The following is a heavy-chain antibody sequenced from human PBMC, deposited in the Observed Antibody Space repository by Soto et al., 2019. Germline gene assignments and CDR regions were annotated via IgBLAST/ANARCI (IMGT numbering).Heavy chain of an antibody. Sequence: SVKVSCKASGGTFSSYAISWVRQAPGQGLEWMGGIIPIFGTANYAQKFQGRVTITADESTSTAYMELSSLRSEDTAVYYCARVRSFFDSSGYGDWFDSWGQGTLVTVSS. CDR1: GGTFSSYA. CDR3: ARVRSFFDSSGYGDWFDS. V-gene: IGHV1-69*13. D-gene: IGHD3-22*01. J-gene: IGHJ5*01. CDR2: IIPIFGTA.